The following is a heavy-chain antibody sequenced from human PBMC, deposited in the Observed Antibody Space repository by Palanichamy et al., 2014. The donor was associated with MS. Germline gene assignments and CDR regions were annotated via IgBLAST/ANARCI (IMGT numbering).Heavy chain of an antibody. CDR2: IDSDGNNI. CDR3: ARVLAGGCMDV. V-gene: IGHV3-74*03. D-gene: IGHD6-13*01. CDR1: GFTFSSYR. J-gene: IGHJ6*02. Sequence: EVQLVESGGGVLQPGGSLRLSCAASGFTFSSYRMHWVRQASGKGLVWVSRIDSDGNNIQYAGSVKGRFTISRDNAKNTLYLQMNSLRVEDTAVYYCARVLAGGCMDVWGQGTTVTISS.